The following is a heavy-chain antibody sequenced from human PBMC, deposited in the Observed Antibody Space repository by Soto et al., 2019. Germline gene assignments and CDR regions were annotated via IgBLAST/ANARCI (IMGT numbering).Heavy chain of an antibody. D-gene: IGHD6-13*01. CDR3: AHRYSSSYDY. Sequence: QITLKESGPTLVKPTQTLTLTCTFSGFSLSTSGVAVGWIRQPPGKALECLALIYWDDNKRYSPSLQSSITLTKDTSKNQVVITMTSMDPVDTATYYCAHRYSSSYDYWGQGILFTFSS. CDR1: GFSLSTSGVA. J-gene: IGHJ4*02. CDR2: IYWDDNK. V-gene: IGHV2-5*02.